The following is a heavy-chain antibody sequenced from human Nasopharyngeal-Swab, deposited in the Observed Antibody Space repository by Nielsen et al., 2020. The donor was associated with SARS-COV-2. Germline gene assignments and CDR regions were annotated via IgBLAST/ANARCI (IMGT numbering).Heavy chain of an antibody. CDR2: INHSGST. Sequence: SETLSLTCAVYSGSFSAYHWNWLRQPPGKGLDWIGEINHSGSTIYNPSLKSRVSISVDTSKNQFSLRLSSVTATDTAVYYCARGPRGRGYSYGRVGYWGQGTLVTVSS. J-gene: IGHJ4*02. V-gene: IGHV4-34*01. D-gene: IGHD5-18*01. CDR1: SGSFSAYH. CDR3: ARGPRGRGYSYGRVGY.